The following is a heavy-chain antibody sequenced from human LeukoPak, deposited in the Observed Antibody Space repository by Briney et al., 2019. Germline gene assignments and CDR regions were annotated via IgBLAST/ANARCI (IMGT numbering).Heavy chain of an antibody. V-gene: IGHV1-46*01. CDR2: IDPSGGST. CDR1: GDTFTSYY. J-gene: IGHJ4*02. Sequence: ASVKVSCKASGDTFTSYYMHWVRQAPGQGLEWMGIIDPSGGSTSYAQKFQGRVTMTRDTSTSTVYMELSSLRSEDTAVYYCARDDSSGYYYVLFDYWGQGTLVTVSS. D-gene: IGHD3-22*01. CDR3: ARDDSSGYYYVLFDY.